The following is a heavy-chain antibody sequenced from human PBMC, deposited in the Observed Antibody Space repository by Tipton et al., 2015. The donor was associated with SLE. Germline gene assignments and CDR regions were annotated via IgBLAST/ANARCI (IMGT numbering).Heavy chain of an antibody. D-gene: IGHD3-22*01. CDR2: IYYSGST. V-gene: IGHV4-59*07. CDR1: GGSINSYY. Sequence: TLSLTCTVSGGSINSYYWSWIRQPPGKGLEWIGYIYYSGSTNCNPSLKSRVTISIDTSKNHFSLNLTSVTTADTAVYYCARSRGYYPDSWGQGTLVTVSS. J-gene: IGHJ4*02. CDR3: ARSRGYYPDS.